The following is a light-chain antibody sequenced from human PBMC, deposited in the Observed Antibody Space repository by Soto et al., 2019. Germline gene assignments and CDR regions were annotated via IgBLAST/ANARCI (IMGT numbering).Light chain of an antibody. CDR3: QQTMTLHLT. Sequence: DIQMTQSPSSVSASVGDRVAITCRARQGISSYFAWYQQKPGRAPKLLISAASSLQSGVPSRFSGSGSGTDFTLTISSLPPEDYATYYCQQTMTLHLTFGGGTKVEI. CDR1: QGISSY. CDR2: AAS. J-gene: IGKJ4*01. V-gene: IGKV1-12*01.